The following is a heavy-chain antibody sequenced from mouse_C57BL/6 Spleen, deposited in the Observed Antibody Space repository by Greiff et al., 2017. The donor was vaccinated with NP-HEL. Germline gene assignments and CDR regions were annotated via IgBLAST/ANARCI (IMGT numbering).Heavy chain of an antibody. CDR1: GFTFSSYG. CDR2: ISSGGSYT. CDR3: AREGNWAPFDY. Sequence: EVKLMESGGDLVKPGGSLKLSCAASGFTFSSYGMSWVRQTPDKRLEWVATISSGGSYTYYPDSVKGRFTISRDNAKNTLYLQRSSLKSEDTAMYYCAREGNWAPFDYWGQGTTLTVSS. D-gene: IGHD4-1*01. V-gene: IGHV5-6*01. J-gene: IGHJ2*01.